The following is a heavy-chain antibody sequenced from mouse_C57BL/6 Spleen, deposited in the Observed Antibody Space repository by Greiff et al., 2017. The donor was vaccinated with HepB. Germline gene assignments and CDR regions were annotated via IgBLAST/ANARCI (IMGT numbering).Heavy chain of an antibody. D-gene: IGHD1-1*01. J-gene: IGHJ2*01. CDR2: IDPSDSYT. Sequence: QVQLQQPGAELVRPGTSVKLSCKASGYTFTSYWMHWVKQRPGQGLEWIGVIDPSDSYTNYNQKFKGKATLTVDTSSSTAYMQLISLTSEDSAVYYCARSLKILNTTVVYFDYWGQGTTLTVSS. V-gene: IGHV1-59*01. CDR3: ARSLKILNTTVVYFDY. CDR1: GYTFTSYW.